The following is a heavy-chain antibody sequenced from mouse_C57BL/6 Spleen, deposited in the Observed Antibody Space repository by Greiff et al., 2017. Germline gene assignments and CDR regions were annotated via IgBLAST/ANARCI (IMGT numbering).Heavy chain of an antibody. Sequence: QVHVKQPGAELVRPGSSVKLSCKASGYTFTSYWMHWVKQRPIQGLEWIGNIDPSDSETHYNQKFKDKATLTVDKSSSTAYMQLSSLTSEDSAVYYCARSPLYDGYNYFDYWGQGTTLTVSS. CDR2: IDPSDSET. CDR3: ARSPLYDGYNYFDY. D-gene: IGHD2-3*01. CDR1: GYTFTSYW. V-gene: IGHV1-52*01. J-gene: IGHJ2*01.